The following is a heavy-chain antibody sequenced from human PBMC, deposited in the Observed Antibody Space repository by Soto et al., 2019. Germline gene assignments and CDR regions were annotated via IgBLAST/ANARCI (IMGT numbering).Heavy chain of an antibody. Sequence: ASVKVSCKASGYTFTGYYTHWVRQAPGQGLEWMGWINPNSGGTNYAQKFQGRVTMTRDTSISTAYMELSRLRSDDTAVYYCATQIAAPGHNWFDPWGQATLVTVSS. V-gene: IGHV1-2*02. D-gene: IGHD6-13*01. J-gene: IGHJ5*02. CDR2: INPNSGGT. CDR3: ATQIAAPGHNWFDP. CDR1: GYTFTGYY.